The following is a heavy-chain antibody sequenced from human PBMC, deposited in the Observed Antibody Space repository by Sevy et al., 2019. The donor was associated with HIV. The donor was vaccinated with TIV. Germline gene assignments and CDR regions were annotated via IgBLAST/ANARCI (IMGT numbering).Heavy chain of an antibody. CDR3: VRGHKVTAFYFDY. D-gene: IGHD2-21*02. J-gene: IGHJ4*02. V-gene: IGHV4-30-2*01. Sequence: SETLSITCAVSGGSISSGGYSWSWIRQPPGKGLEWIGYIYHSGSTYYNPSLKSRVTISVDRSKNQFSLKLSSVTAADTAVYYCVRGHKVTAFYFDYWGQGTLVTVSS. CDR2: IYHSGST. CDR1: GGSISSGGYS.